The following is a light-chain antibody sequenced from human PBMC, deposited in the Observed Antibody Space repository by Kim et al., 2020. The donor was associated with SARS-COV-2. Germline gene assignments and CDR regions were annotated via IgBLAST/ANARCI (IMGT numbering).Light chain of an antibody. Sequence: QAVVTQEPSLTVSPGETVTLTCASSTGAVTPTHYPYWFQMKPGEVPRTLIFDTGSRHSWTPARFSGSLSGDKAVLTLAGAQPEDEGDYYCLLSFSGIRVFGGGTQLTVL. CDR1: TGAVTPTHY. CDR2: DTG. CDR3: LLSFSGIRV. V-gene: IGLV7-46*01. J-gene: IGLJ3*02.